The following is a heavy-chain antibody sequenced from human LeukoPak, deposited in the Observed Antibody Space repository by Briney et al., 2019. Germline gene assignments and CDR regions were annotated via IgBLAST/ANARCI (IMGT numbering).Heavy chain of an antibody. Sequence: SETLSLTCTVSGGSISSSSYYWGWIRQPPGKGLEWIGEINHSGSTNYNPSLKSRVTISVDTSKNQFSLKLSSVTAADTAVYYCARVLDHDSSGYQLTPHFDYWGQGTLVTVSS. V-gene: IGHV4-39*07. J-gene: IGHJ4*02. D-gene: IGHD3-22*01. CDR2: INHSGST. CDR1: GGSISSSSYY. CDR3: ARVLDHDSSGYQLTPHFDY.